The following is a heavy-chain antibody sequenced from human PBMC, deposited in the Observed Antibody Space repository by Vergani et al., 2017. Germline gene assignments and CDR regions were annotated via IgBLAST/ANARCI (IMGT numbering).Heavy chain of an antibody. V-gene: IGHV3-11*01. CDR1: GFTFSDYY. CDR3: ARDANDSSGYVIWDAFDI. D-gene: IGHD3-22*01. J-gene: IGHJ3*02. CDR2: ISSSGSTI. Sequence: QVQLVESGGGLVKPGGSLRLSCAASGFTFSDYYMSWIRQAPGKGLEWVSYISSSGSTIYYADSVKGRFTLARDNAKNSLYLQMNSLRAEDTAVYYCARDANDSSGYVIWDAFDIWGQGTMVTVSP.